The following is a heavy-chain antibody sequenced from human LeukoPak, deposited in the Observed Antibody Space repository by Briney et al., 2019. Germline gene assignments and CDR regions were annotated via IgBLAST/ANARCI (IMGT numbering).Heavy chain of an antibody. Sequence: ASVKVSCKASGGTFSSYAISWVRQAPGQGLEWMGGIIPIFGTANYAQKFQGRVTITTDESTSTAYMELSSLRSEDTAVYYCARAVGYYDSSGYDYYYYYMDVWAKGPRSPSP. J-gene: IGHJ6*03. V-gene: IGHV1-69*05. D-gene: IGHD3-22*01. CDR1: GGTFSSYA. CDR2: IIPIFGTA. CDR3: ARAVGYYDSSGYDYYYYYMDV.